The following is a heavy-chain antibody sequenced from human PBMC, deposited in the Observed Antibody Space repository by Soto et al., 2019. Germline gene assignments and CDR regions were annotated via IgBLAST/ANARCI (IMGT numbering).Heavy chain of an antibody. CDR1: GGSISSYY. CDR2: IYYSGST. Sequence: PSETLSLTCTVSGGSISSYYWSWIRQPPGKGLEWIGYIYYSGSTNYNPSLKSRVTISVDTSKNQFSLKLSSVTAADTAVYYCARQNRNINWFDPWGQGTLVTVSS. J-gene: IGHJ5*02. V-gene: IGHV4-59*08. CDR3: ARQNRNINWFDP.